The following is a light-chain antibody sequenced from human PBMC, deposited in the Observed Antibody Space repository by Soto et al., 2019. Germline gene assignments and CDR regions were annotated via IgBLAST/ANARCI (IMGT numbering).Light chain of an antibody. Sequence: QAVVTQEPSFSVSPGGTVTLTCGFSSGSVSTNYYPSWYQQTPGQAPRTLIYNTNIRSSGVPDRFSGSILGNRAALSITGAQADDESDYYCVLYMGSGLSIFGGGTKVTVL. J-gene: IGLJ2*01. V-gene: IGLV8-61*01. CDR2: NTN. CDR1: SGSVSTNYY. CDR3: VLYMGSGLSI.